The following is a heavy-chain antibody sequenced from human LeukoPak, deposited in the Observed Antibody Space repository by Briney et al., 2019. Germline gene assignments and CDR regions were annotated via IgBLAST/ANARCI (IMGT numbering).Heavy chain of an antibody. V-gene: IGHV4-59*01. Sequence: PSETLSLTCTVSGSSISSYYWSWVRQPPGKGLEWIGYIYYSGSTNYNPSLKSRVTISVDTSKNQFSLKLSSVTAADTAVYYCARRGGESSSWYRIDYWGQGTLVTVSS. CDR3: ARRGGESSSWYRIDY. D-gene: IGHD6-13*01. CDR1: GSSISSYY. CDR2: IYYSGST. J-gene: IGHJ4*02.